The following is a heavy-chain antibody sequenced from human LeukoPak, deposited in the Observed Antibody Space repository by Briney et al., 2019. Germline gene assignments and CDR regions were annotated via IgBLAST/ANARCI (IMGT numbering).Heavy chain of an antibody. Sequence: ASVKVSCKASGYILTGHGVSRVRQAPGQGLEWMGWISAENGNTDYAQKFQGRLTMATDTSTNTASMELRSLRSDDTAVYYCARDSTRCRSTSCYQNDPFDIWGQGTMVTVSS. J-gene: IGHJ3*02. CDR2: ISAENGNT. D-gene: IGHD2-2*01. CDR3: ARDSTRCRSTSCYQNDPFDI. CDR1: GYILTGHG. V-gene: IGHV1-18*01.